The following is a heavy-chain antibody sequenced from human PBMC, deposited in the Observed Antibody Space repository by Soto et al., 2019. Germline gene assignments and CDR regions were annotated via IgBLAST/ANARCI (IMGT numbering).Heavy chain of an antibody. V-gene: IGHV4-38-2*01. J-gene: IGHJ4*02. CDR1: GYSIRSDYY. D-gene: IGHD5-18*01. Sequence: PSDTLSLTCGVSGYSIRSDYYWGWIRQPPGKGLEWIGSIYHYGATYHSSSLKSRATISVDTSKNQISLKLTSVTAADTAVYFCARVDTAMAPFDYWGQGTVVTVSA. CDR2: IYHYGAT. CDR3: ARVDTAMAPFDY.